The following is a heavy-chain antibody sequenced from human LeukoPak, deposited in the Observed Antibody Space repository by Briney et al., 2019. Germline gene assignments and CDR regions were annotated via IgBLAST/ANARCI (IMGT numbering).Heavy chain of an antibody. CDR1: RGSISSSGYY. Sequence: PSETLSLTCTVSRGSISSSGYYWGWIRQPPGKGLEWIGYIYYSGSTNYNPSLKSRVTISVDTSKNQFSLKLSSVTAADTAVYYCARVHMLGDWFDPWGQGTLVTVSS. V-gene: IGHV4-61*08. J-gene: IGHJ5*02. CDR3: ARVHMLGDWFDP. D-gene: IGHD3-10*02. CDR2: IYYSGST.